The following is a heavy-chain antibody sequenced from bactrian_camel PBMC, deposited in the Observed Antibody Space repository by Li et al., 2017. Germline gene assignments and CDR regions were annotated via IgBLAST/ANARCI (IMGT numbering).Heavy chain of an antibody. CDR3: VRDALWLARYYSTNDWAY. V-gene: IGHV3S6*01. CDR1: GFTFSSYW. Sequence: VQLVESGGGLVQPGGSLRLSCAASGFTFSSYWMYWVRQAPGKGLEWVSSIDRDGSNTYYTDSVKGRFTISTDNAKNTVYLQMNSLKPEDTAVHYCVRDALWLARYYSTNDWAYWGQGTQVTVS. D-gene: IGHD4*01. J-gene: IGHJ4*01. CDR2: IDRDGSNT.